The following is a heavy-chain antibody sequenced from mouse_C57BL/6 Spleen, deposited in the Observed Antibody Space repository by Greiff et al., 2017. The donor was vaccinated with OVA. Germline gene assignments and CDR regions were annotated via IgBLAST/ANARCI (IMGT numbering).Heavy chain of an antibody. CDR1: GYTFTDYN. J-gene: IGHJ1*03. CDR2: INPNNGGT. D-gene: IGHD1-1*01. V-gene: IGHV1-18*01. Sequence: EVQLQQSGPELVKPGASVKIPCKASGYTFTDYNMDWVKQSHGKSLEWIGDINPNNGGTIYNQKFKGKATLTVDKSSSTAYMELRSLTSEDTAVYYCARWPVGYFDVWGTGTTVTVSS. CDR3: ARWPVGYFDV.